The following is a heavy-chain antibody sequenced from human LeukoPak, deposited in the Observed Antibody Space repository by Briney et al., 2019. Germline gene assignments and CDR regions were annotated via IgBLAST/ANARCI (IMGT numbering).Heavy chain of an antibody. CDR2: IYYSGST. Sequence: TSETLSFTCTGSGDSISSSTYYWGWIRQSPGKGLEWIGSIYYSGSTYYNPSLKSRVTISLDMSKNQFSLKLSSVTAADTAVYYCARVRDRIQLWLKNKDSYCYMDVWGKGTTVTVSS. J-gene: IGHJ6*03. CDR1: GDSISSSTYY. V-gene: IGHV4-39*07. CDR3: ARVRDRIQLWLKNKDSYCYMDV. D-gene: IGHD5-18*01.